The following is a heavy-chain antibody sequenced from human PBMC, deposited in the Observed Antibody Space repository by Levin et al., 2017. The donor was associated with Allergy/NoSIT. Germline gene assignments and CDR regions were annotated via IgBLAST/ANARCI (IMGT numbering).Heavy chain of an antibody. CDR2: INAGNGNT. J-gene: IGHJ4*02. CDR3: ARESGSGSYGYDY. CDR1: GYTFTSYA. Sequence: EASVKVSCKASGYTFTSYAMHWVRQAPGQRLEWMGWINAGNGNTKYSQKFQGRVTITRDTSASTAYMELSSLRSEDTAVYYCARESGSGSYGYDYWGQGTLVTVSS. V-gene: IGHV1-3*01. D-gene: IGHD1-26*01.